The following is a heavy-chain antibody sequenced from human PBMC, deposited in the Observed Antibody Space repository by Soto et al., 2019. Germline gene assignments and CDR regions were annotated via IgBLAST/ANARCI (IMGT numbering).Heavy chain of an antibody. V-gene: IGHV3-23*01. J-gene: IGHJ4*02. D-gene: IGHD5-12*01. CDR3: AKAQGYSAYEQYDY. CDR2: ISGSGGST. CDR1: GFTFSSYA. Sequence: TGGSLRLSCAASGFTFSSYAMSWVRQAPGKGLEWVSTISGSGGSTYYADSVKGRFTISRDNSKNTLYLQMNSLRAGDTAVYFCAKAQGYSAYEQYDYWGQGTPVTVSS.